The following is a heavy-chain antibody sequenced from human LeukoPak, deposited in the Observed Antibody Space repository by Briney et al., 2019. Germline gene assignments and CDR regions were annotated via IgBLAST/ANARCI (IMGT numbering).Heavy chain of an antibody. Sequence: GGSLRLSCGASGYSFSIYSLNWVRQAPGKGLEWVSYISHTGSTMSYADSVKGRFTISRDNAKNSLYLQMNSLRAEDTAVYYCAKGPITTHYYYYYMDVWGKGTTVTVSS. J-gene: IGHJ6*03. CDR1: GYSFSIYS. CDR2: ISHTGSTM. CDR3: AKGPITTHYYYYYMDV. D-gene: IGHD3-16*01. V-gene: IGHV3-48*04.